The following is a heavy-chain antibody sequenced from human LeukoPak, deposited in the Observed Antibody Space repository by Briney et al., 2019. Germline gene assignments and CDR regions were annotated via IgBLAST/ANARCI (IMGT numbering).Heavy chain of an antibody. CDR1: GGSISTHY. CDR2: IYASGNT. CDR3: ASRGDSSGALEF. Sequence: PSETLSPTRTVPGGSISTHYWTWIRQPAGKGLEWIGRIYASGNTNYNLSLRSRVTMSVDTSKNQFSLKLSTVTAADTAVYYCASRGDSSGALEFWGQGTLVTVSS. D-gene: IGHD6-25*01. V-gene: IGHV4-4*07. J-gene: IGHJ4*02.